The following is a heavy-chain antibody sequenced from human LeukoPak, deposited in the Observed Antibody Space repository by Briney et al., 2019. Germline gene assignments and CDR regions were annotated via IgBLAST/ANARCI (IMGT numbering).Heavy chain of an antibody. CDR2: IKSKTDGGTT. Sequence: SGGSLRLSCAASGFTFTNAWMSWVRQAPGKGLEWVGGIKSKTDGGTTDYAAPVKGRFTISRDDSKNTLYLQMNSLKTEDTAVYYCTTDSRYRYAYDHWGQGTLVTVSS. CDR3: TTDSRYRYAYDH. J-gene: IGHJ5*02. V-gene: IGHV3-15*01. CDR1: GFTFTNAW. D-gene: IGHD5-18*01.